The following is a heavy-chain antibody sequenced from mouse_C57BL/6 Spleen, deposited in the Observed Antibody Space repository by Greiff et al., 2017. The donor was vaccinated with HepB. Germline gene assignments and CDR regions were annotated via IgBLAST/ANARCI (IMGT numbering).Heavy chain of an antibody. Sequence: SGPELVKPGASVKIPCKASGYTFTDYNMDWVKQSHGKSLEWIGDINPNNGGTIYNQKFKGKATLTVDKSSSTAYMELRSLTSEDTAVYYCARGVYDYSYYFDYWGQGTTLTVSS. D-gene: IGHD2-4*01. CDR3: ARGVYDYSYYFDY. J-gene: IGHJ2*01. CDR1: GYTFTDYN. V-gene: IGHV1-18*01. CDR2: INPNNGGT.